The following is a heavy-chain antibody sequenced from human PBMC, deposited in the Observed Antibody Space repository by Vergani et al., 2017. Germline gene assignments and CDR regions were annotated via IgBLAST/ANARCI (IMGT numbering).Heavy chain of an antibody. J-gene: IGHJ4*02. V-gene: IGHV5-51*01. Sequence: EVMLVQSGAAVKKPGESLKISCKYSESSFISNEIAWVRQMSGKGLQWMGNINPIDSKIAYIPSFQGQAIMSLDKSITTAYLQWRSLKASDTAIYYCTRHVPCGDGACLHFDHWGQGTQVTVSS. D-gene: IGHD2-21*01. CDR1: ESSFISNE. CDR2: INPIDSKI. CDR3: TRHVPCGDGACLHFDH.